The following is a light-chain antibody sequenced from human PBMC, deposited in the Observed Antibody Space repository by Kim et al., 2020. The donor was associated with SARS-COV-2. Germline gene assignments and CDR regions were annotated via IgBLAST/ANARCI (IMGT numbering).Light chain of an antibody. CDR1: QSVSSK. Sequence: EIVMTQSPATLSVSPGERATLSCRASQSVSSKLAWYQQKPGQAPRLLIYAASNRATAIPARFSGSGSGTEFTLAISSLQSEDFALYYCQQYNNWPLTFGGGTKLEI. V-gene: IGKV3-15*01. CDR3: QQYNNWPLT. CDR2: AAS. J-gene: IGKJ4*01.